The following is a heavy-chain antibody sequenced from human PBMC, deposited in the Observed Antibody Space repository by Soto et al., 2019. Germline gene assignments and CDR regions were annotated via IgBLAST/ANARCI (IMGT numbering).Heavy chain of an antibody. CDR1: GFTFSNAW. CDR2: IKSKTDGGTT. CDR3: TAIAAAGMWVY. Sequence: EVQLVESGGGLVKPGGSLRLSCAASGFTFSNAWMNWVRQAPGKGLELVGRIKSKTDGGTTDYAAPVKGRFTISRDDSKNTLYLQMNSLKTEDTAVYYCTAIAAAGMWVYWGQGTLVTVSS. J-gene: IGHJ4*02. D-gene: IGHD6-13*01. V-gene: IGHV3-15*07.